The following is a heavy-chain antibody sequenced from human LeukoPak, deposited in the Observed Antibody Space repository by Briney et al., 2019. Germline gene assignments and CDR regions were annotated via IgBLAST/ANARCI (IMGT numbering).Heavy chain of an antibody. CDR2: ISGSGGST. CDR3: AKDRYYYDSSGYPKAEYFQH. D-gene: IGHD3-22*01. J-gene: IGHJ1*01. CDR1: GFTFSSYA. V-gene: IGHV3-23*01. Sequence: GGSLRLSCAASGFTFSSYAMSWVRQAPGKGLEWVSAISGSGGSTYYADSVKGRFTISRDNSKNTLYLQMNSLRAEDTAVYYCAKDRYYYDSSGYPKAEYFQHWGQGTLVTVSS.